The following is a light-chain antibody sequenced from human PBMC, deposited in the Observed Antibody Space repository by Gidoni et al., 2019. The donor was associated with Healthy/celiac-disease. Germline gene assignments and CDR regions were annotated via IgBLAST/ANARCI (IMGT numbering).Light chain of an antibody. CDR2: AAS. CDR3: QQSYSTPRT. Sequence: DIQMTQSPSSLSASVGDRVNLTYRASQSISSYLNWYQQKPGKAPKLLIYAASSLQSGVPSRFSGSGSGTDFTLTISSLQPEDCATYYCQQSYSTPRTFGQGTKVEIK. CDR1: QSISSY. V-gene: IGKV1-39*01. J-gene: IGKJ1*01.